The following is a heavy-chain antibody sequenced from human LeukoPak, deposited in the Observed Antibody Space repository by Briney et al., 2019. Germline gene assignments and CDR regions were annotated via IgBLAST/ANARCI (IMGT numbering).Heavy chain of an antibody. D-gene: IGHD6-19*01. V-gene: IGHV3-23*01. Sequence: GGSLRLSCAASGFTFSSYAMSWVRQAPGKGLEGVSAISGSGGSTYYADSVKGRCTISRDHSKNTLYLQMNSLRAEDTAVYYCAKGSSGWPTTSSIWGQGTLVTVSS. CDR1: GFTFSSYA. J-gene: IGHJ4*02. CDR2: ISGSGGST. CDR3: AKGSSGWPTTSSI.